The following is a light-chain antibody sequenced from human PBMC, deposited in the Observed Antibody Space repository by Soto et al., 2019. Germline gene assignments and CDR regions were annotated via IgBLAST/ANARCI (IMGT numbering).Light chain of an antibody. CDR3: MQALHTGT. CDR1: QSLLHSNGYNS. Sequence: DIVMTQSPLSLPVTPGEPASISCRSSQSLLHSNGYNSLDWYLQKPGQSPQFLIYLGSNRASGVPDRFSGNGSGTDFTLEISRVEAEDVGVYYCMQALHTGTVGGGTKVDI. J-gene: IGKJ4*01. CDR2: LGS. V-gene: IGKV2-28*01.